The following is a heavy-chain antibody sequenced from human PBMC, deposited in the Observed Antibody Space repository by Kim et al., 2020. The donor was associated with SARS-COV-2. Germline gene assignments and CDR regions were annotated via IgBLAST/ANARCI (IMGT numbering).Heavy chain of an antibody. V-gene: IGHV1-24*01. CDR3: ATVTGRSYSGSYWGL. J-gene: IGHJ4*02. Sequence: ASVKVSCKVSGYTLTELSMHWVRQAPGKGLEWMGGFDPEDGETIYAQKFQGRVTMTEDTSTDTAYMELSSLRSEDTAVYYCATVTGRSYSGSYWGLRGQGTLVTVSS. CDR1: GYTLTELS. D-gene: IGHD1-26*01. CDR2: FDPEDGET.